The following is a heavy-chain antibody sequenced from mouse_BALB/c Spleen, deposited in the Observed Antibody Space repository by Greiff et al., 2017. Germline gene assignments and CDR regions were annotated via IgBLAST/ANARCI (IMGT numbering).Heavy chain of an antibody. CDR1: GFSLTGYG. J-gene: IGHJ2*01. D-gene: IGHD2-14*01. CDR2: IWGDGST. Sequence: VKVEESGPGLVAPSQSLSITCTVSGFSLTGYGVNWVRQPPGKGLEWLGMIWGDGSTDYNSALKSRLSISKDNSKSQVFLKMNSLQTDDTARYYCARGDYRYDGYFDYWGQGTTLTVSS. CDR3: ARGDYRYDGYFDY. V-gene: IGHV2-6-7*01.